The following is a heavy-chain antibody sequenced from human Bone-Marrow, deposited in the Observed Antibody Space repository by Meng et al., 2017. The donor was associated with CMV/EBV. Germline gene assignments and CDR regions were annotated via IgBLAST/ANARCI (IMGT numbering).Heavy chain of an antibody. CDR1: GFTFSSYA. Sequence: GGSLRLSCAGSGFTFSSYAMHWVRQAPGKGPEWVAVISYDGSKKDYADSVKGRFTISRDNSQNTLFLQMESLRAEDTAVYYCARCLSDYHIFTGRVNYYGMDVWGQGTTVTVYS. D-gene: IGHD3-9*01. J-gene: IGHJ6*01. CDR3: ARCLSDYHIFTGRVNYYGMDV. CDR2: ISYDGSKK. V-gene: IGHV3-30-3*01.